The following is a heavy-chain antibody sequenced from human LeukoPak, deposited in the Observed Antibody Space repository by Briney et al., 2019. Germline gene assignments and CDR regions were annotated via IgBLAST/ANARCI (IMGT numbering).Heavy chain of an antibody. D-gene: IGHD3-9*01. Sequence: ASVKVSCKASGYTFTSYDINWVRQATGQGLEWMGWMNPNSGNTGYAQKFQGRVTTTEDTSTDTAYMELSSLRSEDTAVYYCATDPGSYLPISLWGQGTLVTVSS. CDR1: GYTFTSYD. J-gene: IGHJ4*02. CDR3: ATDPGSYLPISL. V-gene: IGHV1-8*01. CDR2: MNPNSGNT.